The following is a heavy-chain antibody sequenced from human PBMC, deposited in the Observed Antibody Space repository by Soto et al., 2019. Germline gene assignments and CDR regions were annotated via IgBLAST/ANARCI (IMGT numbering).Heavy chain of an antibody. J-gene: IGHJ4*02. CDR3: AKDLQYYDFWSGYSPPDY. CDR2: ISYDGSNK. V-gene: IGHV3-30*18. Sequence: ESGGGVVQPGRSLRLSCAASGFTFSSYGMHWVRQAPGKGLEWVAVISYDGSNKYYADSVKGRFTISRDNSKNTLYLQMNSLRAEDTAVYYCAKDLQYYDFWSGYSPPDYWGQGTLVTVSS. CDR1: GFTFSSYG. D-gene: IGHD3-3*01.